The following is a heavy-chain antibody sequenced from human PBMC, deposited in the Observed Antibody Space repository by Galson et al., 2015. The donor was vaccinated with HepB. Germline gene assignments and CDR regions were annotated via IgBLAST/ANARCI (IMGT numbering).Heavy chain of an antibody. CDR2: TYYRSKWYN. CDR3: ARGKGRGWLGADYYYYGMDV. D-gene: IGHD6-19*01. CDR1: GDSVSSHSAA. V-gene: IGHV6-1*01. J-gene: IGHJ6*02. Sequence: CAISGDSVSSHSAAWNWIRQSPSRGLEWLGRTYYRSKWYNDYAVSVKSRITINPDTSKNQFSLQLSSVTPEDTAVYYCARGKGRGWLGADYYYYGMDVWGHGTTVNVSS.